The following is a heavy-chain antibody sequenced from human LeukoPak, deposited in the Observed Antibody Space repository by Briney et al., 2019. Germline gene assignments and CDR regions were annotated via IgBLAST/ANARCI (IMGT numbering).Heavy chain of an antibody. CDR2: IKSKTDGGTT. CDR1: GFTFNNAW. Sequence: GGSLRLSCAASGFTFNNAWMSWVRQAPGKGLEWVGRIKSKTDGGTTDYAAPVKGRLTISRDNSKNTLYLQMNSLRAEDTAVYYCAKGRKGACLFDYWGQGTLVTVSS. V-gene: IGHV3-15*01. CDR3: AKGRKGACLFDY. J-gene: IGHJ4*02. D-gene: IGHD5/OR15-5a*01.